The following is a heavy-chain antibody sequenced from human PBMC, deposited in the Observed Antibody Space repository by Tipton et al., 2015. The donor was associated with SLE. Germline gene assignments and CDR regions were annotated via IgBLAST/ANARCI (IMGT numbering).Heavy chain of an antibody. J-gene: IGHJ3*02. CDR2: IYTSGST. D-gene: IGHD6-13*01. Sequence: GLVKPSETLSLTCTVSGDFICNYYWSWIRQPPGKGLEWIGYIYTSGSTDYNPSLKSRVTISVDTSKNQLSLNLRSVTAADTAVYYCATSIAVAGDAFDIWGQGTMVTVSS. CDR3: ATSIAVAGDAFDI. V-gene: IGHV4-4*08. CDR1: GDFICNYY.